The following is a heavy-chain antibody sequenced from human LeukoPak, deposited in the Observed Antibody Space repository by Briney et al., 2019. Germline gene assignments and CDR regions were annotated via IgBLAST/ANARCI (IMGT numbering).Heavy chain of an antibody. J-gene: IGHJ5*02. V-gene: IGHV1-69*05. Sequence: SVKVSCKASGGTFSNFAISWVRQAPAQGLEWMGRIIPVFGTANYAQKFQGRVTMTRNTSISTAYMELSSLRSEDTAVYYCARQPSSGWYNNWFDPWGQGTLVTVSS. CDR3: ARQPSSGWYNNWFDP. D-gene: IGHD6-19*01. CDR2: IIPVFGTA. CDR1: GGTFSNFA.